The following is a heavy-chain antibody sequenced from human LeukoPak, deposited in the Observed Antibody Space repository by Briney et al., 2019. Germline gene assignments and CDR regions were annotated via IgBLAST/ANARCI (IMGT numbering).Heavy chain of an antibody. D-gene: IGHD5-18*01. CDR3: ARASSDDTALATPFAY. CDR2: IIPIFGTA. CDR1: GGTFSSYA. V-gene: IGHV1-69*13. J-gene: IGHJ4*02. Sequence: AASVKVSCKASGGTFSSYAISWVRQAPGQGLEWMGGIIPIFGTANYQQKFQGRVTVTADESTSTAYMSLSSLRFEDTAIYYCARASSDDTALATPFAYWGQGTLVAVSS.